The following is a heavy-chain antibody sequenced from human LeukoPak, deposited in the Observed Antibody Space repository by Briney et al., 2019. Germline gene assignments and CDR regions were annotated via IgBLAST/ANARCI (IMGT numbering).Heavy chain of an antibody. Sequence: SETLSLTCAVYGGSFSGYYWSWIRQPPGKGLEWIGEINHSGSTNYNPSLKSRVTILVDTSKNQFSLKLSSVTAADTAVYYCARGTSYYDFWSGYSNWFDPWGQGTLVTVSS. J-gene: IGHJ5*02. V-gene: IGHV4-34*01. CDR1: GGSFSGYY. CDR3: ARGTSYYDFWSGYSNWFDP. D-gene: IGHD3-3*01. CDR2: INHSGST.